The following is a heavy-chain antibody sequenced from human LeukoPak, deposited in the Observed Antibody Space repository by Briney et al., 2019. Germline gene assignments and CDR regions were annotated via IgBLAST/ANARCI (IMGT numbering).Heavy chain of an antibody. J-gene: IGHJ2*01. D-gene: IGHD2-15*01. V-gene: IGHV4-39*07. CDR3: ARMRSYWYLDL. CDR2: SYYTGNT. CDR1: GDSISSSSYF. Sequence: SETLSLTCTVSGDSISSSSYFWGWIRQSPGQGLEWIGTSYYTGNTYYNPSLKSRVTISLDTSRNQFSLRLTYVIVADTALYYCARMRSYWYLDLWGRGTLVAVSS.